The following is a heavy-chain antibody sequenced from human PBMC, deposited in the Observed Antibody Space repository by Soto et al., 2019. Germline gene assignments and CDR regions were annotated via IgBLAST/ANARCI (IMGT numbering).Heavy chain of an antibody. CDR1: GGSLSPYY. CDR3: ARSAYNSYGGTSFDY. CDR2: ISHSGEA. D-gene: IGHD3-22*01. Sequence: QVQLQESGPGLVKPSETLSLTCEVSGGSLSPYYWSWIRQAPGKRLEWIGYISHSGEAYYNPSLRSRVTISLDTSEKRFSLELSSVTAADTAIYYCARSAYNSYGGTSFDYWGQGTLVPVSS. V-gene: IGHV4-59*12. J-gene: IGHJ4*02.